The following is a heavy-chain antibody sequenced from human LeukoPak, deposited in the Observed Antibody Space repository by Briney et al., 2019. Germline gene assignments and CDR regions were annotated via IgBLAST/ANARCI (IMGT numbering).Heavy chain of an antibody. CDR1: GHSFTSYW. Sequence: GESLKISCKGSGHSFTSYWISWVRQMPGKGLEWMGRIDPSDSYTNYSPSFQGHVTISADKSISTAYLQWSSLKASDTAMYYCARHRAPGRHYDYVWGSYRPGQTIFDYWGQGTLVTVSS. D-gene: IGHD3-16*02. CDR3: ARHRAPGRHYDYVWGSYRPGQTIFDY. J-gene: IGHJ4*02. CDR2: IDPSDSYT. V-gene: IGHV5-10-1*01.